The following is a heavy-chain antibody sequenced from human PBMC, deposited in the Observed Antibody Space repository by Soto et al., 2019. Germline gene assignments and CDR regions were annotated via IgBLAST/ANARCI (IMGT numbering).Heavy chain of an antibody. J-gene: IGHJ5*01. CDR2: ISVLCSGT. CDR1: VFTLTTYA. Sequence: EVQLLESGGGLVQPGVSLRLSCAASVFTLTTYAMNWVRQAPGKGLELVSSISVLCSGTYYADSVKGRFTISRDNSKNTLYLQMNSLRAEDTAVYYCENGGQWFGYWGHGTLVTVSS. CDR3: ENGGQWFGY. V-gene: IGHV3-23*01. D-gene: IGHD3-16*01.